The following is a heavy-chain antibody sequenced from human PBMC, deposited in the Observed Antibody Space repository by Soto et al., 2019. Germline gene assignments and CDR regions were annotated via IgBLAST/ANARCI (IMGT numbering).Heavy chain of an antibody. V-gene: IGHV3-23*01. Sequence: GGSLRLSCAASGFTFSSYAMSWVRQAPGKGLEWVSAISGSGGSTYYADSVKGRFTISRDNSKNTLYLQMNSLRAEDTALYYCAKRGGSYGGGWNFDYWGQGTLVTVSS. CDR2: ISGSGGST. CDR1: GFTFSSYA. CDR3: AKRGGSYGGGWNFDY. D-gene: IGHD3-16*01. J-gene: IGHJ4*02.